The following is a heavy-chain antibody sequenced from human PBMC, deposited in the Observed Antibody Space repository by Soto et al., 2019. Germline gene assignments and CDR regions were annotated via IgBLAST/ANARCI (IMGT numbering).Heavy chain of an antibody. V-gene: IGHV4-30-4*01. J-gene: IGHJ6*02. CDR3: ARGKAELPSLYYYYGMDV. Sequence: QVQLQESGPGLVKPSQTLSLTCTVSGGSISSGDYYWSWIRQPPGKGLEWIGYIYYSGSTYYNPSLKSRVTISVDTSKNQFSLKLSSVTAADTAVYYWARGKAELPSLYYYYGMDVWGQGTTVTVSS. CDR2: IYYSGST. D-gene: IGHD3-16*02. CDR1: GGSISSGDYY.